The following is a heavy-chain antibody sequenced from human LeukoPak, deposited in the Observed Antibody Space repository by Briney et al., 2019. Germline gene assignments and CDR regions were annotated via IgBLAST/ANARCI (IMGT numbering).Heavy chain of an antibody. D-gene: IGHD2-21*01. V-gene: IGHV3-33*01. CDR1: GLNFKIYG. CDR3: ATYYGGNPEYLQH. J-gene: IGHJ1*01. CDR2: IWYDGSYK. Sequence: PGRSLRLSCAASGLNFKIYGMEWVHQAPGKGLEWVSFIWYDGSYKYYADSVRGRFSISRDNSKNTLYLQMNSLRAEDTAVYYCATYYGGNPEYLQHWGQGALVIVSS.